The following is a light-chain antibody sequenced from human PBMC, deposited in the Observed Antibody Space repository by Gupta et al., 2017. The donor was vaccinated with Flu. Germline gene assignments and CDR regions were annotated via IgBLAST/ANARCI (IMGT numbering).Light chain of an antibody. CDR3: TSYTSNTALYA. CDR1: SSDVGGYNN. V-gene: IGLV2-14*01. Sequence: QSALTQPASVSGSPGQSITISCTGTSSDVGGYNNVSWYLQHPGKAPKLMIYEVSNRPSGVSNRFSGSKSGNTASLTISGLQAEDEADYYCTSYTSNTALYAFGTGTKVTVL. CDR2: EVS. J-gene: IGLJ1*01.